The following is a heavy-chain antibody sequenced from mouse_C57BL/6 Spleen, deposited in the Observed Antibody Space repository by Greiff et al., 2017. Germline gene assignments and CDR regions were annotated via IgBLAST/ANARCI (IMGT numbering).Heavy chain of an antibody. Sequence: DVYLVESGGGLVKPGGSLKLSCAASGFTFSDYGMHWVRQAPEKGLEWVAYISSGSSTIYYADTVKGRFTISRDNAKNTLFLQMTSLRSEDTAMYYCARPGTYAMDYWCQGTSVTVSS. V-gene: IGHV5-17*01. CDR2: ISSGSSTI. J-gene: IGHJ4*01. D-gene: IGHD1-1*01. CDR1: GFTFSDYG. CDR3: ARPGTYAMDY.